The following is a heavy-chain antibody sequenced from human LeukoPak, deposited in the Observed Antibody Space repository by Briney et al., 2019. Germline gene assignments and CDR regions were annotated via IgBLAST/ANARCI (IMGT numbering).Heavy chain of an antibody. CDR3: AKDMPVSSGTHTTRSYYFDY. J-gene: IGHJ4*02. D-gene: IGHD1-26*01. CDR1: GYTFTGYY. CDR2: INPNSGGT. V-gene: IGHV1-2*02. Sequence: ASVKVSCKASGYTFTGYYMHWVRQAPGQGLEWMGWINPNSGGTNYAQKFQGRVTMTRDTSISTAYMELSRLRSDDTALYYCAKDMPVSSGTHTTRSYYFDYWGQGTLVTVSS.